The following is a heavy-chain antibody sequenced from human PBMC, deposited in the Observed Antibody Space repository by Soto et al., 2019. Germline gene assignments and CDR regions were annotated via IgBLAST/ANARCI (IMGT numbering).Heavy chain of an antibody. CDR2: VYRTGST. Sequence: QVQLQESGPGLVKPSGTLSLTCAVSGGSISTSNWWSWVRQPPGKGLEWIGEVYRTGSTNYNPSLESRLTIAVSKSKNQFSLKLTSVTAADTAVYYCARALATMAAAAIFDCWGQGTLVTVSS. V-gene: IGHV4-4*02. J-gene: IGHJ4*02. D-gene: IGHD6-13*01. CDR3: ARALATMAAAAIFDC. CDR1: GGSISTSNW.